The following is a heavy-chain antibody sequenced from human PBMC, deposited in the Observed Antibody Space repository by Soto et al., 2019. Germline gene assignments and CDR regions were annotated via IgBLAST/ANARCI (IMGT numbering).Heavy chain of an antibody. Sequence: SVKVSCKASGGTFSSYAISWVRQAPGQGLEWMGGIIPIFGTANYAQKFQGRVTITADESTSTAYMELSSLRSEDTAVYYCARDFDKGRNYYYGMDVWGQGTTVTVSS. CDR2: IIPIFGTA. CDR1: GGTFSSYA. CDR3: ARDFDKGRNYYYGMDV. J-gene: IGHJ6*02. D-gene: IGHD3-9*01. V-gene: IGHV1-69*13.